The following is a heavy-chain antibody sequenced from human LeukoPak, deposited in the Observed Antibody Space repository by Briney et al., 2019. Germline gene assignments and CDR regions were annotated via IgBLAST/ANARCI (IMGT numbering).Heavy chain of an antibody. V-gene: IGHV4-59*08. D-gene: IGHD2-8*02. J-gene: IGHJ4*02. CDR2: ISDIGSI. Sequence: SETLSLTCTVSGGSISSYYWSWIRQPPGKGLEWIAYISDIGSINYNPSLRSRVTISLDTSKNQFSMKLSSVTAADTAVYYCAGHHPRNTVDFWGQGTLVTVSS. CDR3: AGHHPRNTVDF. CDR1: GGSISSYY.